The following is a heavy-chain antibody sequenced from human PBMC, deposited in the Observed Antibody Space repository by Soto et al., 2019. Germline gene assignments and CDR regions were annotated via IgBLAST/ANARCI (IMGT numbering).Heavy chain of an antibody. D-gene: IGHD6-25*01. CDR2: IYYSGST. CDR1: GGSISSYY. V-gene: IGHV4-59*08. CDR3: ARQRGESIASAIDPFEP. J-gene: IGHJ5*02. Sequence: QVQLQESGPGLVKPSETLSLTCTVSGGSISSYYWSWIRQPPGKGLEWLGYIYYSGSTNYNPSLRRRVTLTVDPPKNLFALKLSAIAAADTAVYDCARQRGESIASAIDPFEPWGQGTLVTVSS.